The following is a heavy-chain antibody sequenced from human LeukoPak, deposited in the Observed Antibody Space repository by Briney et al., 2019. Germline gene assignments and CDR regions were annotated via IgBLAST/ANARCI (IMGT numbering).Heavy chain of an antibody. CDR3: ATSSVTYGSGNYDSRAFED. Sequence: GGSLRLSCAGSEFTLSNYAMNWVRQAPGKGLEWVSVISGSGGSTYYADSVKGRFTISRDNSKNTLYVQMNSLRVEDTAVYYCATSSVTYGSGNYDSRAFEDWGQGTLVTVSS. J-gene: IGHJ4*02. CDR1: EFTLSNYA. CDR2: ISGSGGST. D-gene: IGHD3-10*01. V-gene: IGHV3-23*01.